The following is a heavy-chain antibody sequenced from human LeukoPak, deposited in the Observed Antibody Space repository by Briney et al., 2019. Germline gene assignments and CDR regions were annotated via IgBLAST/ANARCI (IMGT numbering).Heavy chain of an antibody. CDR1: GHTFTSYY. CDR2: INPSGGSI. V-gene: IGHV1-46*03. Sequence: GASVKVSCKASGHTFTSYYMHWVRQALGQGLEWMGIINPSGGSINYAQNFQGRVTLTRDTSTSTVYMGLSSLRSEDTAVYYCASGVYYYDSSGLEDWGQGTLVTVSS. D-gene: IGHD3-22*01. J-gene: IGHJ4*02. CDR3: ASGVYYYDSSGLED.